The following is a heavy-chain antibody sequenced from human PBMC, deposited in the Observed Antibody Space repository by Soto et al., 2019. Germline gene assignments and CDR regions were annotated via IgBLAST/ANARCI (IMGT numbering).Heavy chain of an antibody. J-gene: IGHJ4*02. D-gene: IGHD3-22*01. CDR1: GGSFSGYY. V-gene: IGHV4-34*01. CDR2: INHSGST. CDR3: ASGAYYYDSSAYEGYYFDY. Sequence: QVQLQQWGAGLLKPSETLSLTCAVYGGSFSGYYWSWIRQPPGKGLEWIGEINHSGSTNYNPSLKSRVHISVDTSKNQFSLKLSSVTAADTAVYYCASGAYYYDSSAYEGYYFDYWGQGTLVTVSS.